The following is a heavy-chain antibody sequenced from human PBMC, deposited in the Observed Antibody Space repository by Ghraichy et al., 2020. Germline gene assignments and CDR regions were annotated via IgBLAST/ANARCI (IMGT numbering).Heavy chain of an antibody. J-gene: IGHJ4*02. Sequence: GGSLRLSCAASGFTFSSFWMHWVRKAPGKGLVWVSRINSGGSNTGYADSVKGRFTISRDNAKNTLYLQMNSLRAEDTTVYYCARETGVGVDYWGQGTLVTISS. CDR3: ARETGVGVDY. CDR1: GFTFSSFW. CDR2: INSGGSNT. V-gene: IGHV3-74*01. D-gene: IGHD1-26*01.